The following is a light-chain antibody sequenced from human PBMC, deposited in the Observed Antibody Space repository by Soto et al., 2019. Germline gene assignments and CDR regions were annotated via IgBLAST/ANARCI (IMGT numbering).Light chain of an antibody. CDR1: QSVLSSSNNKNY. CDR2: WAS. V-gene: IGKV4-1*01. CDR3: QHYYTIPVT. Sequence: DIVMTQSPDSLAVSLGERATINCKSSQSVLSSSNNKNYLAWYQQKPGQPPKLLIYWASTRESGVPDRFSGSGSGTDFTLTISSLQAEDVAVYYCQHYYTIPVTFGPGTKVDI. J-gene: IGKJ3*01.